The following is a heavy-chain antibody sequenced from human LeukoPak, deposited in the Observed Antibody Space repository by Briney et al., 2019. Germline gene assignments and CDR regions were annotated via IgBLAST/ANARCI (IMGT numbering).Heavy chain of an antibody. J-gene: IGHJ3*02. Sequence: PGGSLRLSCAASGFNVSSNYMNWVRQAPGKGLEWVSVIYSGGSTYYSDSVRGRLTISRDNSKNTLYLQMNSLRVEDTAVYYCARDHWGFGELLGPGDAFDIWGQGTMVTVSS. V-gene: IGHV3-53*01. CDR3: ARDHWGFGELLGPGDAFDI. D-gene: IGHD3-10*01. CDR2: IYSGGST. CDR1: GFNVSSNY.